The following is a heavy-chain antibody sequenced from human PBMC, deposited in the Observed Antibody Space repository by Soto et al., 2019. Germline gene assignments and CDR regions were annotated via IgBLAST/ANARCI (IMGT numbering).Heavy chain of an antibody. J-gene: IGHJ3*02. V-gene: IGHV3-30*18. D-gene: IGHD2-15*01. CDR2: ISYDGSNK. Sequence: GGSLRLSCAASGFTFSSYGMHWVRQAPGKGLEWVAVISYDGSNKYYADSVKGRFTISRDNSKNTLYLQMNSLRAEDTAVYYCAKELGQAAADAFDIWGQGTMVTVS. CDR1: GFTFSSYG. CDR3: AKELGQAAADAFDI.